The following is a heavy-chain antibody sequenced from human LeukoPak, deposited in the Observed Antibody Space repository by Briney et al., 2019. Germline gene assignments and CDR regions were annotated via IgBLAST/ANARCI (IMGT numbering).Heavy chain of an antibody. Sequence: PGGSLRLSCAASGFTFDDYGMSWVRQAPGKGLEWVSGINWNGGSTGYADSVKGRLTISRDNAKNSLYLQMNSLRAEDTAVYYCARDYDILTTYYYYGMDVWGQGTTVTVSS. CDR1: GFTFDDYG. J-gene: IGHJ6*02. D-gene: IGHD3-9*01. CDR3: ARDYDILTTYYYYGMDV. CDR2: INWNGGST. V-gene: IGHV3-20*04.